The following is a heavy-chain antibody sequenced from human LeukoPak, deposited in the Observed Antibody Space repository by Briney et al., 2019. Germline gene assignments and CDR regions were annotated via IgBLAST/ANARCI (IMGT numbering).Heavy chain of an antibody. V-gene: IGHV3-7*01. CDR1: GFTFSSYW. J-gene: IGHJ3*02. CDR2: IKQDGSER. D-gene: IGHD4-11*01. Sequence: GGSLRLSCAASGFTFSSYWMSWVRQAPGKGLEWVANIKQDGSERYYVDSVKGRFTISRDNAKNSLYLQMNSLRAEDTAVYYCARGGDYLAFDIWGQGTMVTVSS. CDR3: ARGGDYLAFDI.